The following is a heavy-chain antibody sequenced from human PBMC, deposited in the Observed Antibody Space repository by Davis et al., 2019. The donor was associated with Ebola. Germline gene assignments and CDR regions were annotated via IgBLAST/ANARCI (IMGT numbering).Heavy chain of an antibody. CDR2: SHYSGNT. D-gene: IGHD2-21*02. J-gene: IGHJ3*01. V-gene: IGHV4-59*08. CDR1: GVSISSYY. Sequence: SETLSLTCSVSGVSISSYYWSWIRQPPGKGLEWIGYSHYSGNTDYNASLRSRVTISVDTSKNQFSLNLRSVTAADTAVYYWASAIVVTAPDGFDVWGQGTMVTVSS. CDR3: ASAIVVTAPDGFDV.